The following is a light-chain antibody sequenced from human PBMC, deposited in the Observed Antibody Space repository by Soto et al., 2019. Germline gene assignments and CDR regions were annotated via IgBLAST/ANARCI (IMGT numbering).Light chain of an antibody. Sequence: DIVMTQSPDSLAVSLGERATINCKSSQSVLYSSNSKNYLAWYQQKPGQPPKLLIYWASTRESGVPDRFSGSASGTDFTLTISSLQAEDVAVYYCQQFYTTPFTFGPGTRVEIK. CDR1: QSVLYSSNSKNY. CDR3: QQFYTTPFT. J-gene: IGKJ3*01. CDR2: WAS. V-gene: IGKV4-1*01.